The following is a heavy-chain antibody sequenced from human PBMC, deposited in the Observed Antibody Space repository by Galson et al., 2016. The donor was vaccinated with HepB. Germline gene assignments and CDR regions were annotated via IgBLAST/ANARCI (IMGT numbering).Heavy chain of an antibody. J-gene: IGHJ2*01. CDR3: ARGSEGIAVAGTGYFDL. CDR2: IIPLFGTA. D-gene: IGHD6-19*01. CDR1: GGTFRTYG. V-gene: IGHV1-69*13. Sequence: SVKVSCKASGGTFRTYGINWVRQAPGQGLEWVGGIIPLFGTANYAQKFQGRVTITADESTTTVYMELSSLRSEDTAVYYCARGSEGIAVAGTGYFDLWGRGTLVTVSS.